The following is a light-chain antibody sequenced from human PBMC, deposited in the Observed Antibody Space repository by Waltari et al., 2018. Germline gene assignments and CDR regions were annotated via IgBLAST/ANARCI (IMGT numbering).Light chain of an antibody. CDR2: VTS. CDR1: QSVGTY. J-gene: IGKJ4*01. Sequence: EIVLIQSPAILSFSPGERATLSCRASQSVGTYLAWYQQRPGQSPRLLIYVTSYRATGIPDRFSGSGSETDFTLTISSLQPEDFAVYDCQQRRNWPLTFGGGTRVQI. CDR3: QQRRNWPLT. V-gene: IGKV3-11*01.